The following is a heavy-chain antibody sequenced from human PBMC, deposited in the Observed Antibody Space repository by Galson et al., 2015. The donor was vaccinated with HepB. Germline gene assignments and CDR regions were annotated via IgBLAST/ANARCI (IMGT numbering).Heavy chain of an antibody. CDR3: SRGGYGDYYYGMDV. CDR1: GFTFDDYG. V-gene: IGHV3-20*04. J-gene: IGHJ6*02. Sequence: SLRLSCAASGFTFDDYGMSWVRQAPGKGLEWVSGINWNGGSTGYADSVKGRFTISRDNAKNSLYLQMNSLRVEDTALYYCSRGGYGDYYYGMDVWGQGTTVTVSS. CDR2: INWNGGST. D-gene: IGHD4-17*01.